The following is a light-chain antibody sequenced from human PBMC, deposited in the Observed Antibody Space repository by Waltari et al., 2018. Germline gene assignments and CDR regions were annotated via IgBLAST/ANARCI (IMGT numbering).Light chain of an antibody. Sequence: EIVLTQSPATLSLSPGERATLSCRASQSVGSYLGWYQQKPGQAPRLLIYDASNRATGIPARFSGGGSGTDFTPTISSLEPEHFAVYYCQQRSNWPLTFGGGTKVEIK. V-gene: IGKV3-11*01. CDR3: QQRSNWPLT. J-gene: IGKJ4*01. CDR2: DAS. CDR1: QSVGSY.